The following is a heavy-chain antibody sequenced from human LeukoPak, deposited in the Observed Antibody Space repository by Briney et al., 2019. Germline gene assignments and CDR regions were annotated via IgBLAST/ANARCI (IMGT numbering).Heavy chain of an antibody. CDR2: IHTSGST. D-gene: IGHD5-18*01. Sequence: SETLSLTCTASGGSIRSYYWSWIRQPAGKGLEWVGRIHTSGSTNYNPSLKSRVTMSVDTSKNQFSLKLRSVTAADTAVYYCANGWGYGGPFDYWGQGTLVTVSS. J-gene: IGHJ4*02. V-gene: IGHV4-4*07. CDR1: GGSIRSYY. CDR3: ANGWGYGGPFDY.